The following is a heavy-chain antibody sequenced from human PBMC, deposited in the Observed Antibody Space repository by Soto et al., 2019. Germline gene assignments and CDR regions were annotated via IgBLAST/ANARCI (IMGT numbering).Heavy chain of an antibody. V-gene: IGHV3-30-3*01. Sequence: GGSLRLSCAASGFTFSSYAMHWVRQAPGKGLEWVAVISYDGSNKYYADSVKGRFTISRDNSKNTLYLQMNSLRAEDTAVYYCARGPGGGSSWSKEFDYWGQGTLVTVSS. CDR2: ISYDGSNK. J-gene: IGHJ4*02. D-gene: IGHD6-13*01. CDR1: GFTFSSYA. CDR3: ARGPGGGSSWSKEFDY.